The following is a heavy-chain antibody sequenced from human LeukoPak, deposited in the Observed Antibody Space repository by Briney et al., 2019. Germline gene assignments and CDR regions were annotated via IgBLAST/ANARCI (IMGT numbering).Heavy chain of an antibody. CDR2: INHSGST. D-gene: IGHD3-10*01. V-gene: IGHV4-34*01. J-gene: IGHJ5*02. CDR3: ASGLRFERIGNWFDP. CDR1: GLTFSDYY. Sequence: GSLRLSCAASGLTFSDYYMSWIRQPPGKGLEWIGEINHSGSTNYNPSLKSRVTISVDTSKNQFSLKLSSVTAADTAVYYCASGLRFERIGNWFDPWGQGTLVTVSS.